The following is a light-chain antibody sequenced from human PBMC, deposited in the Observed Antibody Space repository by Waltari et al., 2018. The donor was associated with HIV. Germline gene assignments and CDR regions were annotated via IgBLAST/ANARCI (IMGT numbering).Light chain of an antibody. J-gene: IGKJ2*03. CDR1: DSVKNN. V-gene: IGKV3-15*01. CDR2: GAS. Sequence: IVMTQSPASLSVSPGHTVSLSCRASDSVKNNLAWYQQRPGQAPRLRIYGASTRATGVAARFSGSGSGTEFTLTISSLQSEDFAVYYCQQYNRWPPYSFGQGTKLEIK. CDR3: QQYNRWPPYS.